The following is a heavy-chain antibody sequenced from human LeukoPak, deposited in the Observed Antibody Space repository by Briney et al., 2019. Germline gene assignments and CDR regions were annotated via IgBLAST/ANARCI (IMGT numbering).Heavy chain of an antibody. CDR3: ARADCSSSSCYELDY. CDR1: GFTFSDYY. CDR2: ISSSSRTI. V-gene: IGHV3-11*04. J-gene: IGHJ4*02. Sequence: GGSLRLSCAGSGFTFSDYYMSWIRQAPGKGLEWVSYISSSSRTIYYADSVKGRFTISRDNAKNSLYLQMNSLRAEDTAVYYCARADCSSSSCYELDYWGQGTLVTVSS. D-gene: IGHD2-2*01.